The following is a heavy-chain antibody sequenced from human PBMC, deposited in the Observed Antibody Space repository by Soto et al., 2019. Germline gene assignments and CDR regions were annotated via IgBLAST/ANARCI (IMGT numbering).Heavy chain of an antibody. CDR2: ISYDGSNK. J-gene: IGHJ5*02. Sequence: GGSLRLSCAASGFTFSSYAMHWVRQAPGKGLEWVAVISYDGSNKYYADSVKGRFTISRDNSKNTLYLQMNSLRAEDTAVYYCAKDHDPRAPSWFDPWGQGTLVTVSS. CDR3: AKDHDPRAPSWFDP. V-gene: IGHV3-30-3*01. CDR1: GFTFSSYA.